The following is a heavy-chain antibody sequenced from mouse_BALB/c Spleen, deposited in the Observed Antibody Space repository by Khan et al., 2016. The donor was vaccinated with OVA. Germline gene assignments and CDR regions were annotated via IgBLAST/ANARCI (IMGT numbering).Heavy chain of an antibody. CDR1: GFTFSNFG. V-gene: IGHV5-17*02. CDR3: ARSGGNFHWYFDV. Sequence: EVELVESGGGLVQPGGSRKLSCAASGFTFSNFGMHWVRQAPKKGLEWVAYISSGSSTIYYVDTVKGRFTISRDNPKNTLFLQMTSLRSEDTARYYCARSGGNFHWYFDVWGAGTSVTVSS. CDR2: ISSGSSTI. D-gene: IGHD2-1*01. J-gene: IGHJ1*01.